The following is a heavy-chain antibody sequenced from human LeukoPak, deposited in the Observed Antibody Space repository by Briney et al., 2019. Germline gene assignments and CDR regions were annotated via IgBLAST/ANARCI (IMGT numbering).Heavy chain of an antibody. CDR3: ARHDITDYFDTTGYPFDY. Sequence: SETLSLTCTVSGGSISSGSYYWSWIRQPAGKGLEWIGRIYTSGSTNYNPSLKSRVTISVDTSKNQFSLKLSSVTAADTAVYYCARHDITDYFDTTGYPFDYWGQGTLVTVSS. CDR1: GGSISSGSYY. J-gene: IGHJ4*02. V-gene: IGHV4-61*02. CDR2: IYTSGST. D-gene: IGHD3-22*01.